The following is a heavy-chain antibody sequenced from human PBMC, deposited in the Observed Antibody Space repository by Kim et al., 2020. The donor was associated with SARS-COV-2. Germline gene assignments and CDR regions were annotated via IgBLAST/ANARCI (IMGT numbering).Heavy chain of an antibody. D-gene: IGHD3-3*01. Sequence: GGSLRLSCAASGFTFSSYAMHWVRQAPGKGLEWVAVIWYDGSNKYYADSVKGRFTISRDNSKNTLYLQMNSLRAEDTAVYYCAKGKLYDFWSGYYTHFDYWGQGTLVTVSS. V-gene: IGHV3-33*06. CDR1: GFTFSSYA. J-gene: IGHJ4*02. CDR3: AKGKLYDFWSGYYTHFDY. CDR2: IWYDGSNK.